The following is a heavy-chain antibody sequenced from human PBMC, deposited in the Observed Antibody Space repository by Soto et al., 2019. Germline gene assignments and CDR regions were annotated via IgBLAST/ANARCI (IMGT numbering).Heavy chain of an antibody. D-gene: IGHD3-10*01. J-gene: IGHJ4*02. CDR1: GGSISSSSYY. V-gene: IGHV4-39*01. Sequence: SETLSLTCTVSGGSISSSSYYWGWIRQPPGKGLEWIGSIYYSGSTYYNPSLKSRVTISVDTSKNQFSLKLSSVTAADTAVYYCARLGIIMKGDPKTPHFDYWGQGTLVTVSS. CDR3: ARLGIIMKGDPKTPHFDY. CDR2: IYYSGST.